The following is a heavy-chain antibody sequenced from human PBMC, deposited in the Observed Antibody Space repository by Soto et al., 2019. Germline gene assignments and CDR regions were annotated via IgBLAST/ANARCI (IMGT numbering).Heavy chain of an antibody. Sequence: QITLKESGPTLVRPTQTLTLTCTVSGFSLRTDAVGVAWIRQSPGKALAWLGIIYWHGEKRYKSSLQTKLTITRDTSKNQVVLTLTDMAPLDTATYFCAHRIAAPGRTLDYWGQGVLVTVSS. CDR3: AHRIAAPGRTLDY. D-gene: IGHD6-13*01. CDR1: GFSLRTDAVG. CDR2: IYWHGEK. V-gene: IGHV2-5*01. J-gene: IGHJ4*02.